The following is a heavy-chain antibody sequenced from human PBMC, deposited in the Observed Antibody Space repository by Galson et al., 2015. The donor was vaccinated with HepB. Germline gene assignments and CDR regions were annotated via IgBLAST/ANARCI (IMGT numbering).Heavy chain of an antibody. CDR1: GFTFSSYS. D-gene: IGHD1-14*01. CDR3: ARVTEPYSSYWYFDL. V-gene: IGHV3-21*01. J-gene: IGHJ2*01. Sequence: SLRLSCAASGFTFSSYSMNWVRQAPGKGLERVSSISSSSSYIYYADSVKGRFTISRDNAKNSLYLQMNSLRAEDTAVYYCARVTEPYSSYWYFDLWGRGTLVTVSS. CDR2: ISSSSSYI.